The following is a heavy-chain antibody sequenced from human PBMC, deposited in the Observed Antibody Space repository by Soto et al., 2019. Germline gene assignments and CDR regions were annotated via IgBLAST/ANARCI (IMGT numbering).Heavy chain of an antibody. CDR2: MNPNTGNT. CDR3: ARSPYGDYVYYYYYMDV. V-gene: IGHV1-8*01. CDR1: GYTFTSYD. J-gene: IGHJ6*03. Sequence: ASVKVSCKASGYTFTSYDINWVRQAAGQGLEWMGWMNPNTGNTDYAEKFQGRVSMTRNTSIGTAYMELTSLSSEDTAVYYCARSPYGDYVYYYYYMDVWGKGTAVTVSS. D-gene: IGHD4-17*01.